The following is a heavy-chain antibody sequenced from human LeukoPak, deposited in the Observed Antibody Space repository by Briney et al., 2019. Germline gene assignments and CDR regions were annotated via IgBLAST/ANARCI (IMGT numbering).Heavy chain of an antibody. CDR3: TSSDYDFWSVPDDY. J-gene: IGHJ4*02. D-gene: IGHD3-3*01. V-gene: IGHV3-73*01. Sequence: GGSLRLSCAASGFTFSGSAMHWVRQASGKGLEWVGRIRSKANSYATAYAASVKVRFTISRDDSKNTAYLQMNSLKTEDTAVYYCTSSDYDFWSVPDDYWGQGTLVTVSS. CDR1: GFTFSGSA. CDR2: IRSKANSYAT.